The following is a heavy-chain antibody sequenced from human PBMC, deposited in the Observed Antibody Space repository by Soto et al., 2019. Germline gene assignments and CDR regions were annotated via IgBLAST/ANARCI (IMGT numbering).Heavy chain of an antibody. J-gene: IGHJ3*02. CDR1: GFTFSSYW. V-gene: IGHV3-7*01. CDR3: ARDQGEGDVIVTPAYAFDI. CDR2: IKQDGSEK. D-gene: IGHD3-16*01. Sequence: GGSLRLSCAASGFTFSSYWMSWVRQAPGKGLEWVANIKQDGSEKYYVDSVKGRFTISRDNAKNSLYLQMNSLRAEDTAVYYCARDQGEGDVIVTPAYAFDIWGQGTMVTVSS.